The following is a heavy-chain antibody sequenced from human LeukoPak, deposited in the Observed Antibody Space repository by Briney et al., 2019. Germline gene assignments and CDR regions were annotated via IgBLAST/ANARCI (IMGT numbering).Heavy chain of an antibody. J-gene: IGHJ4*02. CDR3: ARAGVAARHLDY. CDR1: GYTFTGYY. CDR2: TNPNSGGT. Sequence: ASVKVSCKASGYTFTGYYMHWVRQAPGQGLEWMGWTNPNSGGTNYAQKFQGRVTMTRDTSISTAYMELSRLRSDDTAVYYCARAGVAARHLDYWGQGTLVTVSS. D-gene: IGHD6-6*01. V-gene: IGHV1-2*02.